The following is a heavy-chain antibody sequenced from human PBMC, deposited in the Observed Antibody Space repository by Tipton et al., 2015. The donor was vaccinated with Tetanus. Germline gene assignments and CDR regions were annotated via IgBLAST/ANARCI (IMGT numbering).Heavy chain of an antibody. CDR1: GFTLGNYAM. J-gene: IGHJ4*02. V-gene: IGHV4-59*04. CDR3: ARQEPPRRFFYDSSGSSG. Sequence: LRLSCAASGFTLGNYAMSWVRQPPGKGLEWIGHIFYTGSSHYNPSLESRVSMSVDTSKNQFSLKVRSVTAADTAVYYCARQEPPRRFFYDSSGSSGWGQGTLVIVSS. D-gene: IGHD3-22*01. CDR2: IFYTGSS.